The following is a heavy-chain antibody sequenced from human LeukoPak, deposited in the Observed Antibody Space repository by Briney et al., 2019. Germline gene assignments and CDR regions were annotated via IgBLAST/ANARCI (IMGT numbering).Heavy chain of an antibody. CDR1: GYTLTELS. D-gene: IGHD6-6*01. V-gene: IGHV1-46*01. Sequence: GASVKVSCKVSGYTLTELSMHWVRQAPGQGLEWMGIINPSGGSTSYAQKFQGRVTMTRDTSTSTVYMELSSLRSEDTAVYYCARDGPRIAALGEDFDYWGQGTLVTVSS. CDR2: INPSGGST. J-gene: IGHJ4*02. CDR3: ARDGPRIAALGEDFDY.